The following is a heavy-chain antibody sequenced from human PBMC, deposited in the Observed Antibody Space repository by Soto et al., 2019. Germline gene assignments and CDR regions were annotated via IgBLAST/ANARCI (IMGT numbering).Heavy chain of an antibody. J-gene: IGHJ4*02. CDR2: ISYDGSVT. CDR3: AKPSEPYRAPYYFDS. V-gene: IGHV3-30*18. Sequence: QVQLVESGGGVVQPGRSLRLSCAASGFTFSNYGMHWVRQAPGKGLEWVAVISYDGSVTYFGDSVKGRFTISRDNSQHTLFLQMSSLRAEDTAVYYCAKPSEPYRAPYYFDSRGQGTLVTVSS. CDR1: GFTFSNYG. D-gene: IGHD1-1*01.